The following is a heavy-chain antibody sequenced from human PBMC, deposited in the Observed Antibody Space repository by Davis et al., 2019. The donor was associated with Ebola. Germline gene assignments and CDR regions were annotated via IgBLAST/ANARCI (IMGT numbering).Heavy chain of an antibody. D-gene: IGHD6-6*01. Sequence: ASVKVSCKASGYTFTGYYMHWVRQAPGQGLEWMGWINPNSGGTNYAQKFQGRVTMTRDTSISTAYMELSRLRSDDTAVYYCARSIATWGYYFDYWGQGTLVTVSS. CDR1: GYTFTGYY. V-gene: IGHV1-2*02. CDR2: INPNSGGT. CDR3: ARSIATWGYYFDY. J-gene: IGHJ4*02.